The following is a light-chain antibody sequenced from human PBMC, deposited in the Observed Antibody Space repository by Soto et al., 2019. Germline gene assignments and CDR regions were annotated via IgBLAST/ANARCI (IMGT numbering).Light chain of an antibody. Sequence: QSSLTQPASVSGSPGQSITISCTGTSSDVGNYNYVSWYQHHPGKAPKLMIYEVSNRPSGVSNRFSGSKSGNTASLTISGLQAEDEADYYCSSYTSSSTSVVFGGGTKLTVL. J-gene: IGLJ2*01. CDR2: EVS. V-gene: IGLV2-14*01. CDR3: SSYTSSSTSVV. CDR1: SSDVGNYNY.